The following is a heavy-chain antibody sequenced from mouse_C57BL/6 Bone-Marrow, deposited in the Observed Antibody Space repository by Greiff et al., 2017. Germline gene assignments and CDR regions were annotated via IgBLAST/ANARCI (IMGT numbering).Heavy chain of an antibody. V-gene: IGHV14-4*01. CDR3: TPSYY. CDR2: IYPGNGGT. Sequence: EVQLVESGAELVRPGASVKLSCTASGFTIKDDYMHWVKQRPEQGLEWIGWIYPGNGGTDYASKFQGKATITADTSSNTAYLQLSSLSTEDTAVYYCTPSYYGGQGTTITVTS. CDR1: GFTIKDDY. J-gene: IGHJ2*01.